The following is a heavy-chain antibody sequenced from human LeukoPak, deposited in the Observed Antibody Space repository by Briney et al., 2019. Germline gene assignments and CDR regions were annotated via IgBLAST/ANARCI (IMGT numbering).Heavy chain of an antibody. J-gene: IGHJ4*02. CDR2: ISGSGGST. Sequence: PGGSLRLSCAVSGFSFSSYTMRWARQAPGKGLECVSAISGSGGSTYYADCVKGRFTISRHNSKNTLFLQMNSLRAEDTAVYYCAKDLGYCSSFSCPFDYWGQGTLVTVSS. CDR1: GFSFSSYT. V-gene: IGHV3-23*01. D-gene: IGHD2-2*01. CDR3: AKDLGYCSSFSCPFDY.